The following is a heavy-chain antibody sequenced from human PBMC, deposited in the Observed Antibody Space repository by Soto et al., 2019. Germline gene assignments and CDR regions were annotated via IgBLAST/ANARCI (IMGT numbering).Heavy chain of an antibody. CDR2: IIPIFGTA. V-gene: IGHV1-69*01. Sequence: QVQLVQSGAEVKKPGSSVKVSCKASGGTFSSYAISWVRQAPGQGLEWMGGIIPIFGTANYAQKFQGRVRIPADESTSPAYLERSSLRSEARAVYYWARKRGGNYYYGMDVWGQGTTVTVSS. D-gene: IGHD3-16*01. J-gene: IGHJ6*02. CDR1: GGTFSSYA. CDR3: ARKRGGNYYYGMDV.